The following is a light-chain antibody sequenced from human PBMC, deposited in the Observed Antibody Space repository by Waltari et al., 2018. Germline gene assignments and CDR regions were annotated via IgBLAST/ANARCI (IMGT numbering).Light chain of an antibody. V-gene: IGLV3-1*01. Sequence: SYELTQPPSVSVSPGQPARLTCSGDQLGDQYACWYQQKPGQSPVLVIYQDSKRPSGIPERFSGSNSGNTATLTISGTQAMDEADYYCQAWDSSTVVFGGGTKLTVL. CDR1: QLGDQY. CDR3: QAWDSSTVV. J-gene: IGLJ2*01. CDR2: QDS.